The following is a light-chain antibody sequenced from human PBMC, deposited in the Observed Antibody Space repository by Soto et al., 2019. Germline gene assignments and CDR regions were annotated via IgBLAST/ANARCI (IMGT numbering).Light chain of an antibody. CDR1: QDINVY. CDR3: QQSYSTPHT. V-gene: IGKV1-39*01. J-gene: IGKJ2*01. Sequence: DIQMTQSPSSVSASIGDTVTITCRASQDINVYLNWYQQKPGEVPKLLIYSASTLHSGVPSRFTGSGSETDFTLTISGLQPEDFATYYCQQSYSTPHTFGQGTKLAIE. CDR2: SAS.